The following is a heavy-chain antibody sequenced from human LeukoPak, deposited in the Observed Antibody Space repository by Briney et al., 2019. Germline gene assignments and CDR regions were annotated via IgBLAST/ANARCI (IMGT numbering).Heavy chain of an antibody. D-gene: IGHD3-10*01. Sequence: ASVKVSCKASGGTFSSYAISWVRQAPGQGLKWMGRIIPIFGIANYAQKFQGRVTITADKSTSTAYMELSSLRSEDTAVYYCARDRLLWFGELLSLDYWGQGTLVTVSS. J-gene: IGHJ4*02. CDR1: GGTFSSYA. V-gene: IGHV1-69*04. CDR2: IIPIFGIA. CDR3: ARDRLLWFGELLSLDY.